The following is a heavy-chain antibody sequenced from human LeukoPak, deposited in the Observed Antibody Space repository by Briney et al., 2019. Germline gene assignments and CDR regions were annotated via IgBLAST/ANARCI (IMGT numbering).Heavy chain of an antibody. Sequence: PGGSLRLSCAASGFTFSSYAMSWVRQAPGKGLEWVSAISGSGGSTYYADSVKGRFTISRDNSKNTLYLQMNSLRAEDTAVYYCAKSPLYYYGSGSYIAYWGQGTLVTVSS. J-gene: IGHJ4*02. CDR1: GFTFSSYA. D-gene: IGHD3-10*01. CDR3: AKSPLYYYGSGSYIAY. CDR2: ISGSGGST. V-gene: IGHV3-23*01.